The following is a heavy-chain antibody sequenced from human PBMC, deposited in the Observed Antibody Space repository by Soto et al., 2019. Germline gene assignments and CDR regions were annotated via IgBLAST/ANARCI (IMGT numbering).Heavy chain of an antibody. Sequence: GGSLRLSCAASGFTFSSYSMNCVRQAPGKWLEWVSSISSSSYIYYADSVKGRFTISRDNAKNSLYLQMNSLRAEDTAVYYCARRGYSYGYPYWGQGTLITVSS. CDR3: ARRGYSYGYPY. CDR2: ISSSSYI. D-gene: IGHD5-18*01. J-gene: IGHJ4*02. V-gene: IGHV3-21*01. CDR1: GFTFSSYS.